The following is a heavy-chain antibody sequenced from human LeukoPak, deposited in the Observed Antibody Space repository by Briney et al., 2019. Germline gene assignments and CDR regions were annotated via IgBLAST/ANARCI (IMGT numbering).Heavy chain of an antibody. D-gene: IGHD3-22*01. V-gene: IGHV3-53*01. CDR3: ARERDYDTYFDY. J-gene: IGHJ4*02. Sequence: PGGSLRFSCAVSGFTASTHHMAWVRQAPGKGLEWVSVRQPGNVSYYADSVTGRFTTSTDSSKNTLFLQMRDLRAEDTALYYCARERDYDTYFDYWGQGTLVIVSS. CDR2: RQPGNVS. CDR1: GFTASTHH.